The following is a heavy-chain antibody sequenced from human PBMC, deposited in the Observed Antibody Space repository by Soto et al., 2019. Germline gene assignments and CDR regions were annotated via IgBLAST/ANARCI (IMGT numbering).Heavy chain of an antibody. D-gene: IGHD2-2*02. J-gene: IGHJ6*02. CDR1: GYSFTSYW. Sequence: GESLKISCKGSGYSFTSYWIGWVRQMPGKSLEWMGIIYPGDSDTRYSPSFQGQVTISADKSISTAYLQWSSLKASDTAMYYCATSKGTYCSSTSCYSYYYGMDVWGQGTTVTVS. CDR3: ATSKGTYCSSTSCYSYYYGMDV. CDR2: IYPGDSDT. V-gene: IGHV5-51*01.